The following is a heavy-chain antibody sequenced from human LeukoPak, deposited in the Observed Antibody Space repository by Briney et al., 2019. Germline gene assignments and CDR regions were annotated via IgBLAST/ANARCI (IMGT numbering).Heavy chain of an antibody. V-gene: IGHV3-30-3*01. D-gene: IGHD4-11*01. CDR2: ISYDGSNK. CDR3: ARLTVTTYPSNDY. J-gene: IGHJ4*02. CDR1: GFTFSSYA. Sequence: GGPLRLSCAASGFTFSSYAMPWVRQAPGKGLEWVAVISYDGSNKYYADSVKGRFTISRDNSKNTLYLQMNSLRAEDTAVYYCARLTVTTYPSNDYWGQGTLVTVSS.